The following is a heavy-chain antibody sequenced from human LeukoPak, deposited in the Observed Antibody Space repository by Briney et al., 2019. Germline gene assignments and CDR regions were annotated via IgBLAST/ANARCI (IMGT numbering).Heavy chain of an antibody. Sequence: PGGSLRLSCAASGFTFSSYAMSWVRQAPGKGLEWVSAISGSGGSTYYADSVKGRFTISRDNAKNSLYLQMNSLRAEDTAVYYCARDPHSLDYWGQGTLVTVSS. J-gene: IGHJ4*02. CDR1: GFTFSSYA. CDR2: ISGSGGST. CDR3: ARDPHSLDY. D-gene: IGHD5-18*01. V-gene: IGHV3-23*01.